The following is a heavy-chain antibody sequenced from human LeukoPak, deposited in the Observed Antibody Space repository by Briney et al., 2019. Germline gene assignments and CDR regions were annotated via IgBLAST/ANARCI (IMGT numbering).Heavy chain of an antibody. Sequence: GGSLRLSCSASGSPFSIYGMNWVRQAPGKGLEWVSVSGGDGRTYYADSVRGRFTISRDDSKNTLYLQMNSLRAEDTAVYYCAKAQLGGYNYAPLDSWGQGTLVTVSS. CDR2: SGGDGRT. CDR1: GSPFSIYG. CDR3: AKAQLGGYNYAPLDS. D-gene: IGHD5-18*01. V-gene: IGHV3-23*01. J-gene: IGHJ4*02.